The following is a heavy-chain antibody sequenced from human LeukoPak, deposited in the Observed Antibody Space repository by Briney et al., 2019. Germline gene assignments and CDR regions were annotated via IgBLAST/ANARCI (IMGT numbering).Heavy chain of an antibody. J-gene: IGHJ3*02. D-gene: IGHD3-22*01. CDR2: ISGSGGST. Sequence: GGSLRLSCAASGFTFNNYAMHWVRQAPGKGLEWVSAISGSGGSTYYADSVKGRFTISRDNSKNTLYLQMNSLRAEDTAVYYCAKDRITMIVVEDAFDIWGQGTMVTVSS. CDR3: AKDRITMIVVEDAFDI. CDR1: GFTFNNYA. V-gene: IGHV3-23*01.